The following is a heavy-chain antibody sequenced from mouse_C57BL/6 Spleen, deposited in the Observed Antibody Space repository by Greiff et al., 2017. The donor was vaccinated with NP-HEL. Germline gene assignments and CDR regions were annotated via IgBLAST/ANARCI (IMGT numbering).Heavy chain of an antibody. CDR2: ISSGGSYP. D-gene: IGHD3-2*02. CDR3: ERQGRTAQATFAY. V-gene: IGHV5-6*01. Sequence: EVQVVESGGDLVKPGGSLKLSCAASGFTFSSYGMSWVRQTPDKRLEWVATISSGGSYPYYPDSVKGRFTISRDKAKNTLALQMSSLKSEDTAMYYWERQGRTAQATFAYWGQGTLVTVSA. J-gene: IGHJ3*01. CDR1: GFTFSSYG.